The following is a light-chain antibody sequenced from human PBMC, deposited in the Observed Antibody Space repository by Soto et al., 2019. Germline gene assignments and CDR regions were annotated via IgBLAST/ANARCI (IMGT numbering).Light chain of an antibody. V-gene: IGKV2-24*01. Sequence: DIVLTQTPLSSPVTLGQPASFSCRSSRSLLHSDGNTYLSWLHQRPGQPPRLLIYQISKRLSGVPDRFSGSGAGTSFTLKISRVEAQDVGIYFYMQSLQLRTFGQGTKVEIK. CDR3: MQSLQLRT. CDR2: QIS. CDR1: RSLLHSDGNTY. J-gene: IGKJ1*01.